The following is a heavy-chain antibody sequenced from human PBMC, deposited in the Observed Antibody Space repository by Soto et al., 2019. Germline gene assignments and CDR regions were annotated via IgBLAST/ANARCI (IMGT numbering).Heavy chain of an antibody. CDR3: ARGAIPYYYADV. CDR2: IKRDGSTT. Sequence: GGSLRLSCAASGFTFSDYWMHWVRQAPGKGLEWVSRIKRDGSTTNYADSVKGRFTISRDNAKNTLYLEMNSLRVEDTADYYCARGAIPYYYADVWGKGTTVTVSS. J-gene: IGHJ6*03. V-gene: IGHV3-74*01. CDR1: GFTFSDYW.